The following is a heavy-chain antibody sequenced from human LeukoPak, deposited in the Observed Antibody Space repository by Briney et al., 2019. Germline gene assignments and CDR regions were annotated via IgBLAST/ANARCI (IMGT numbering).Heavy chain of an antibody. D-gene: IGHD3-16*02. J-gene: IGHJ4*02. CDR1: GGSFSGYY. CDR2: INHSGST. CDR3: ARLNYAYVWGSYRSPYFDY. V-gene: IGHV4-34*01. Sequence: KTSETLSLTCAVYGGSFSGYYWNWIRQPPGKGLEWIGEINHSGSTNYNPSLKSRVTISIDTSKNQFSLKLTSVTAADTAVYYCARLNYAYVWGSYRSPYFDYWGQGTLVTVSS.